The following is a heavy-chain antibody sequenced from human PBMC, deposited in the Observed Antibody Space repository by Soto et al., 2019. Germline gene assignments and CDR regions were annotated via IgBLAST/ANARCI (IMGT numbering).Heavy chain of an antibody. D-gene: IGHD6-19*01. CDR1: GYTFSNYG. CDR3: SRFIMVGGWFDPNYYHGMDV. V-gene: IGHV1-18*01. J-gene: IGHJ6*02. CDR2: ISGYNGNT. Sequence: QVQLVQSGAEVKKPGASVTVSCKTSGYTFSNYGINWVRQAPGQGLEWMGWISGYNGNTNYAQTDQGRVTMTPDTSTGTVYMELRSLQSDDTAIYYCSRFIMVGGWFDPNYYHGMDVWGQGTTVTVSS.